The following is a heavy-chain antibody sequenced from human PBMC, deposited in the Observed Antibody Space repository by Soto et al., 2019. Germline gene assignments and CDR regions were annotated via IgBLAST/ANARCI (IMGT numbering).Heavy chain of an antibody. Sequence: GGSLRLSCAASGFTVTSNYMTWVRQAPGKGLEWVSVIDSGGRTYYADSVKGRFTISRHNSKNTLYLQMSSLRREDTAVYYCARILYSNTFYYYYMDVWGKGTTVTVSS. J-gene: IGHJ6*03. CDR2: IDSGGRT. V-gene: IGHV3-53*04. D-gene: IGHD4-4*01. CDR3: ARILYSNTFYYYYMDV. CDR1: GFTVTSNY.